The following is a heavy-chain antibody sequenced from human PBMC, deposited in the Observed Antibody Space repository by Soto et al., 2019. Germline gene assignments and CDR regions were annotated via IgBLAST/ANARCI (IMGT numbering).Heavy chain of an antibody. CDR3: ARDPSSSLWYFDL. CDR1: GFTFSSYS. CDR2: ISSSSSYI. V-gene: IGHV3-21*01. J-gene: IGHJ2*01. Sequence: NPGGSLRLSCAASGFTFSSYSMNWVRQAPGKGLEWVSSISSSSSYIYYADSVKGRFTISRDNAKNSLYLQMNSLRAEDTAVYYCARDPSSSLWYFDLWGRGTLVTVSS. D-gene: IGHD6-6*01.